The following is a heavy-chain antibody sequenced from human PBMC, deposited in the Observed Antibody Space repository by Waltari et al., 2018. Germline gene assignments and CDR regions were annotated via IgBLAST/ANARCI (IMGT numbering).Heavy chain of an antibody. V-gene: IGHV4-61*02. CDR2: IYTSGST. J-gene: IGHJ4*02. Sequence: QVQLQESGPGLVKPSQTLSLTCTVSGGSISSGSYYWSWIRQPAGKGLEWIGRIYTSGSTNSNPSLKSRVTISVDTSKNQFSLKLSSVTAADTAVYYCASPGDYYDSSGYRDWGQGTLVTVSS. CDR1: GGSISSGSYY. D-gene: IGHD3-22*01. CDR3: ASPGDYYDSSGYRD.